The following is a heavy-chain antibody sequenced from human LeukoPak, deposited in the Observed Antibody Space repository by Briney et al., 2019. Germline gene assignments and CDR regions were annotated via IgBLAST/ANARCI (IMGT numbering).Heavy chain of an antibody. CDR2: IRYDGSNK. V-gene: IGHV3-30*02. CDR1: GFTFSSYG. CDR3: AKDRGLYSSSLYFDY. Sequence: GGSLRLSCAASGFTFSSYGMHWVRQAPGKGLEWVAFIRYDGSNKYYADSVKGRFTISRDNSKNTLYLQMNSLRAEDTAVYYCAKDRGLYSSSLYFDYWGQGTLVTVCS. D-gene: IGHD6-13*01. J-gene: IGHJ4*02.